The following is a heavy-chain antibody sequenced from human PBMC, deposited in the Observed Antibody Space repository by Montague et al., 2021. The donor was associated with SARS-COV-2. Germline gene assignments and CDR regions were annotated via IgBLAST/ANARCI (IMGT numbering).Heavy chain of an antibody. V-gene: IGHV4-39*02. Sequence: SETLSLTCTVSAGSISTNSYYWAWIRQPPGKGLEWIGSISYSGSTYFKPSLESRLTMSVDTSKNHFSLKLSSVTAADTAVYYCARLWDFYGSGSYKNSWFDPWGQGTRVTVSS. J-gene: IGHJ5*02. D-gene: IGHD3-10*01. CDR2: ISYSGST. CDR1: AGSISTNSYY. CDR3: ARLWDFYGSGSYKNSWFDP.